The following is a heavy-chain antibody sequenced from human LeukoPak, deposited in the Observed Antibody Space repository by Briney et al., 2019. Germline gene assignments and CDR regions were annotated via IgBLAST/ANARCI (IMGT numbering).Heavy chain of an antibody. CDR2: ISWNSGSI. CDR1: GFTFDDYA. J-gene: IGHJ4*02. Sequence: GGSLRLSCAASGFTFDDYAMHWVRQAPGKGLEWVSGISWNSGSIGYADSVKGRFTISRDNAKNSLYLQMNSLRAEDTAVYYCASDAHYYDSSGYYYAYWGQGTLVTVSS. V-gene: IGHV3-9*01. CDR3: ASDAHYYDSSGYYYAY. D-gene: IGHD3-22*01.